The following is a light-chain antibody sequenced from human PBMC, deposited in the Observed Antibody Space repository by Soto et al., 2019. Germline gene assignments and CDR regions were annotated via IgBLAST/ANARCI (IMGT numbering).Light chain of an antibody. V-gene: IGLV1-44*01. CDR3: AAWDDSLDGPV. J-gene: IGLJ3*02. CDR1: SSNIGSNT. CDR2: SNN. Sequence: QSVLTQPPSASGAPGQRVTISCSGSSSNIGSNTVNWYQQFPGTAPRVLMYSNNQRPSGVPDRFSGSKSGISVFLAISGLQSDDEADYYCAAWDDSLDGPVFGGGTKLTVL.